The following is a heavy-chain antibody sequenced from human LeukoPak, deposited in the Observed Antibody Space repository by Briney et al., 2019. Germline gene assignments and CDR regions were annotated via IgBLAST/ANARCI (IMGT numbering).Heavy chain of an antibody. D-gene: IGHD3/OR15-3a*01. J-gene: IGHJ4*02. CDR2: ISFDGSYT. Sequence: GGFLRLSCAASGFTFSNYGMHWVRQAPGKGLEWVAVISFDGSYTHYADSVKGRLTISRDNSKNTLYLQMNSLRTEDTAVYYCAKDSYDFLYYFDYWGQGTLVTVSS. CDR3: AKDSYDFLYYFDY. CDR1: GFTFSNYG. V-gene: IGHV3-30*18.